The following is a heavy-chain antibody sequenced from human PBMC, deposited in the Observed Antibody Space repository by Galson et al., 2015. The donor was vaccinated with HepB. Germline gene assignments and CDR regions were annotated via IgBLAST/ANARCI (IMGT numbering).Heavy chain of an antibody. V-gene: IGHV3-7*03. D-gene: IGHD5-18*01. Sequence: SLRLSCADSGFTYNNYWMSWVRQAPGRGLEWVANIKQDGSEKYYVDSEEGRFTVSRDNAKKTLYLDMNALSVEDTAVYYCARGWDTDVTSNFDYWGQGALVTVSS. CDR2: IKQDGSEK. J-gene: IGHJ4*02. CDR3: ARGWDTDVTSNFDY. CDR1: GFTYNNYW.